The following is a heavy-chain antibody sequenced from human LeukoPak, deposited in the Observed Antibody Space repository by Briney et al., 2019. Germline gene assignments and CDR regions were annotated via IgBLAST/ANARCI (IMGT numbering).Heavy chain of an antibody. V-gene: IGHV3-74*01. J-gene: IGHJ4*02. Sequence: GGSLRLSCAASGFTFSIYWTHWVRQAPGKGLVWVSRINSDGTSTGYADSVRGRFTISRDNAENTLYLQMNSLGAEDTAVYYCARDFDQPSGNWGQGTLVTVSS. CDR3: ARDFDQPSGN. CDR1: GFTFSIYW. CDR2: INSDGTST. D-gene: IGHD3-9*01.